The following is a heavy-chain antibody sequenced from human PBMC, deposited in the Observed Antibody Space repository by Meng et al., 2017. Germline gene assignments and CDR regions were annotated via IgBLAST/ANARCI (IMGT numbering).Heavy chain of an antibody. D-gene: IGHD5-18*01. CDR1: GFTFTDYY. CDR3: ARGRGYAHGFDS. CDR2: ISSSGNNL. V-gene: IGHV3-11*01. J-gene: IGHJ4*02. Sequence: VQIMESGGGLVKPGGSLRLSCAASGFTFTDYYMTWIRQAPGKGLEWLAFISSSGNNLQYADSVKGRFTLSRDNANSSIYLQMKSLRADDTAIYYCARGRGYAHGFDSWGQGTLVTVSS.